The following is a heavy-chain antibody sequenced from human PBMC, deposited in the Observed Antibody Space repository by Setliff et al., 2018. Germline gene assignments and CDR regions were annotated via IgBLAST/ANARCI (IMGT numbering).Heavy chain of an antibody. Sequence: GASVKVSCKVSGYTLTELSMHWVRQAPGKGLEWMGGFDPEDGETIYAQKFQGRVTMTEDTSTDTAYMELRSLRSDDTAVYYCARSSWSYYGMDVWGQGTTVTVSS. CDR2: FDPEDGET. D-gene: IGHD6-13*01. CDR1: GYTLTELS. J-gene: IGHJ6*02. V-gene: IGHV1-24*01. CDR3: ARSSWSYYGMDV.